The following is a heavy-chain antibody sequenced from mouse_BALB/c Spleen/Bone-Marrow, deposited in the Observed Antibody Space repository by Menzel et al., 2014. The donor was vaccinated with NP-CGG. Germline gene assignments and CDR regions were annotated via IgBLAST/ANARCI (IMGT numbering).Heavy chain of an antibody. CDR1: GFTFSNYG. Sequence: EVKLVESGGDLVKPGGSLKLSCAASGFTFSNYGMSWVRQTPDKRLEWVATISSGGSYTYFPDSVKGRLTISRDNAKNTQYLQMNSLKSEDAAMYYCARLTPDYAMDYWGQGTSVTVSS. CDR3: ARLTPDYAMDY. CDR2: ISSGGSYT. D-gene: IGHD1-3*01. J-gene: IGHJ4*01. V-gene: IGHV5-6*01.